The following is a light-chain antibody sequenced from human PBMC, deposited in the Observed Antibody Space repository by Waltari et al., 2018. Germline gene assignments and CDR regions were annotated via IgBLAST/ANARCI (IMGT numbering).Light chain of an antibody. J-gene: IGKJ1*01. CDR1: QSVSRS. Sequence: SCRASQSVSRSLAWYQQKPGQAPRLLIYDASSRATGIPDRFSGSGSGTDFSLTISRLEPEDFAVYYCRKYVSLPATFGQGTKVEIK. V-gene: IGKV3-20*01. CDR2: DAS. CDR3: RKYVSLPAT.